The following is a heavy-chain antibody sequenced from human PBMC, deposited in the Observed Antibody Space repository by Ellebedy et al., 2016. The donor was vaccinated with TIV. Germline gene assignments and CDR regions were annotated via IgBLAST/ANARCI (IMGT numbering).Heavy chain of an antibody. V-gene: IGHV4-39*07. CDR3: ARDSDGDYTSFDL. CDR1: GVSISSSSDY. D-gene: IGHD4-17*01. Sequence: MPSETLSLTCSVSGVSISSSSDYWGWIRQPPGKGLEWIGSVDYSGRAYNNPSLKSRVTSSVATSKNQFSLKLTSVTAAATAVYFCARDSDGDYTSFDLWGRGALVIVSS. CDR2: VDYSGRA. J-gene: IGHJ2*01.